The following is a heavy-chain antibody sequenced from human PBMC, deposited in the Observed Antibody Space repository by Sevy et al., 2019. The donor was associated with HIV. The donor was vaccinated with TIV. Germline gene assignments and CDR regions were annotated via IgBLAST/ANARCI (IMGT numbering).Heavy chain of an antibody. CDR2: IVPVFVTP. D-gene: IGHD5-12*01. V-gene: IGHV1-69*13. CDR3: ARGTSGYDFGDYYYYMDV. J-gene: IGHJ6*03. Sequence: ATVKVSCKTSGGTLSRYAISWVRQAPRQGLEWMGGIVPVFVTPNYAQKFQGRVNITADESTNTAYMELTSLRSEDTAVYYCARGTSGYDFGDYYYYMDVWGKGTTVTVSS. CDR1: GGTLSRYA.